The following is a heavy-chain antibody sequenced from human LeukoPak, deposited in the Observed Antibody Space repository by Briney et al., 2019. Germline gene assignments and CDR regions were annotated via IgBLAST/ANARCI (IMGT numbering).Heavy chain of an antibody. CDR2: ISSSGSTI. CDR3: ARSEQQLPGGFDY. Sequence: AGGSLRLSCAASGFTLSSYEMNWVRQAPGKGLKWVSYISSSGSTIYYADSVKGRFTISRDNAKSSLYLQMNSLRAEDTAVYYCARSEQQLPGGFDYWGQGTLVTVSS. CDR1: GFTLSSYE. J-gene: IGHJ4*02. V-gene: IGHV3-48*03. D-gene: IGHD6-13*01.